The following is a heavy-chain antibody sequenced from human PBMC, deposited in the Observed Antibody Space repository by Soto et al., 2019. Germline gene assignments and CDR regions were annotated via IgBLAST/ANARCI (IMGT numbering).Heavy chain of an antibody. D-gene: IGHD3-10*01. Sequence: GGSLRLSCAASGFTFSSYAMSWVRQAPGKGLEWVSAISGSGGSTYYADSVKGRFTISRDNSKNTLYLQMNSLRAEDTAVYYCAKVLLWFGELFPAPHYFDYWGQGTLVTVSS. J-gene: IGHJ4*02. CDR3: AKVLLWFGELFPAPHYFDY. V-gene: IGHV3-23*01. CDR1: GFTFSSYA. CDR2: ISGSGGST.